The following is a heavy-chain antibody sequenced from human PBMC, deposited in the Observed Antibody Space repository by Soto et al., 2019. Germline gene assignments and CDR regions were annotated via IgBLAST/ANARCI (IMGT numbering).Heavy chain of an antibody. CDR2: INAGNGNT. V-gene: IGHV1-3*01. CDR1: GYTFTSYA. Sequence: ASVKVSCKASGYTFTSYAMHWVRQAPGQRLEWMGWINAGNGNTKYSQKFQGRVTITRDTSASTAYMELSSLRSEDTAVYYCARGPVGYSGASSYVFDYSGQGTLLTVSS. D-gene: IGHD2-15*01. CDR3: ARGPVGYSGASSYVFDY. J-gene: IGHJ4*02.